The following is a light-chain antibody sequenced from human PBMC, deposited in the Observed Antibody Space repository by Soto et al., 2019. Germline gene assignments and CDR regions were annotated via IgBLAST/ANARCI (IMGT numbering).Light chain of an antibody. Sequence: DIQMTQSPSSLSASVEDRVIITCRASQSISNHLNWYQQKPGKDPKLLIFAASSLQSGVPSRFSGSRSGPDFTLTNSSMQREDFATYYCQQSYSSPPTFGQGTKVEIK. V-gene: IGKV1-39*01. CDR1: QSISNH. CDR2: AAS. J-gene: IGKJ1*01. CDR3: QQSYSSPPT.